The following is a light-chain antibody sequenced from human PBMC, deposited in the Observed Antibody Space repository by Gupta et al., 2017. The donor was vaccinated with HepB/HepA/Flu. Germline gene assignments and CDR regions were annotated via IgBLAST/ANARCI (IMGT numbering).Light chain of an antibody. J-gene: IGKJ2*04. V-gene: IGKV3-11*01. CDR3: QQRSNWPLCS. CDR1: QSVSSY. CDR2: DAS. Sequence: EIVLTQSPATLSLSPGERATLSCRASQSVSSYLAWYQQKPGQAPRLLIYDASNRATGIPARFSGSGSGTDFTLTISSREPEDFAVYYCQQRSNWPLCSFGQGTNLEIK.